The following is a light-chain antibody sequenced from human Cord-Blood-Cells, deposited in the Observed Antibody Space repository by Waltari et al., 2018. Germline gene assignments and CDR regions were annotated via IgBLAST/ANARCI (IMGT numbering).Light chain of an antibody. V-gene: IGLV2-14*01. Sequence: QSALTQPASVSGSPGQSITISCTGTSSDVGGYNYVPWYQQHQGKAPKLMIYDVSNRPSGVSNRFSGSMSGNTASLTISGLQAEDEADYYCSSYTSSSTLVFGGGTKLTVL. CDR3: SSYTSSSTLV. J-gene: IGLJ3*02. CDR1: SSDVGGYNY. CDR2: DVS.